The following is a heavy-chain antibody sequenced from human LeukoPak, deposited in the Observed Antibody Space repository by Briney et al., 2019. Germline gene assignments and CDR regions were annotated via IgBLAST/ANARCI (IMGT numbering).Heavy chain of an antibody. V-gene: IGHV1-18*01. CDR2: ISAYNGNT. J-gene: IGHJ4*02. CDR3: ARDEDYYDSSRYDY. CDR1: GYTFTSYD. D-gene: IGHD3-22*01. Sequence: GASVKVSCKASGYTFTSYDISWVRQAPGQGLEWMGWISAYNGNTNYAQKLQGRVTMTTDRSTSTAYMELRSLRSDDTAVYYCARDEDYYDSSRYDYWGQGTLVTVSS.